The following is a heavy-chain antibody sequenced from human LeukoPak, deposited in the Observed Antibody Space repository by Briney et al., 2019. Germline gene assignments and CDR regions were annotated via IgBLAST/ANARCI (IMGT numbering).Heavy chain of an antibody. D-gene: IGHD3-10*01. V-gene: IGHV3-23*01. CDR2: ISGSGGST. CDR1: GFTFSSYA. Sequence: PGGSLRLSCAASGFTFSSYAMSWVRQAPGKGLEWVSAISGSGGSTYYADSVKGRFTISRDNSKNTLYLQMNSLRAEDTAVYYCAKDIPLWFGELLSDDYWGQGTLVTVSS. CDR3: AKDIPLWFGELLSDDY. J-gene: IGHJ4*02.